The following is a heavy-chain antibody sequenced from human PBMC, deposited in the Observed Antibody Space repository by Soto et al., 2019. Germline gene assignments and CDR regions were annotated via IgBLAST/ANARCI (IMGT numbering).Heavy chain of an antibody. CDR1: GFTFNDYA. CDR3: AKLRLATYDFWGGCDS. CDR2: ISYDESNK. D-gene: IGHD3-3*01. Sequence: QVQLVESGGGVVQPGRSLKLSCLASGFTFNDYAMHWVRQAPGKGLEWVALISYDESNKDYADSVKGRFTISRDNSKNALYLQINSLRSEDTAVYYCAKLRLATYDFWGGCDSWGQGTLDTVSS. V-gene: IGHV3-30*18. J-gene: IGHJ4*02.